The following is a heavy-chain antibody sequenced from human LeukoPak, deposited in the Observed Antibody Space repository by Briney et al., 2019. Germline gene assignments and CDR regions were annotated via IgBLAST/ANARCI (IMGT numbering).Heavy chain of an antibody. Sequence: SETLSLTCAVYGGSFSGYYWSWIRQPPGKGLEWIGEINHSGSTNYNPSLKSRVTISVDTSKNQFSLKLSSVTAADTAVYYCARGRLLIHWGRGTLVTVSS. CDR2: INHSGST. V-gene: IGHV4-34*01. J-gene: IGHJ4*02. D-gene: IGHD2-15*01. CDR3: ARGRLLIH. CDR1: GGSFSGYY.